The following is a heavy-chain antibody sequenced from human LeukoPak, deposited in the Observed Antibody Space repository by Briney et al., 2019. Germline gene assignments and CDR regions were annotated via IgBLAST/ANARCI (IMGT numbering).Heavy chain of an antibody. CDR3: ARGRTGYPNWFDP. V-gene: IGHV4-39*01. Sequence: SETLSLTCTVSGGSISSSSYYWGWIRQPPGKGLEWIGNIYYSGTTYYNPSLKSRVTISIDTSKNQFSLKLSSVAAADTAVYYCARGRTGYPNWFDPWGQGTLVTVSS. J-gene: IGHJ5*02. CDR2: IYYSGTT. D-gene: IGHD3/OR15-3a*01. CDR1: GGSISSSSYY.